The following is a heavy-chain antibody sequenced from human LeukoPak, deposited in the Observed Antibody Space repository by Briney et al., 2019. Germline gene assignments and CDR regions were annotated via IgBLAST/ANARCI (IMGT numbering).Heavy chain of an antibody. D-gene: IGHD3-22*01. V-gene: IGHV4-4*07. CDR2: IYTSGST. Sequence: SETLSLTCTVSGGSISSYHWSWIRQPAGKGLEWIGRIYTSGSTNYNPSLKSRVTMSVDTSKNQFSLKLSSVTAADTAVYYCARSGRGYYDSSGYYTALDYWGQGTLVTVSS. J-gene: IGHJ4*02. CDR1: GGSISSYH. CDR3: ARSGRGYYDSSGYYTALDY.